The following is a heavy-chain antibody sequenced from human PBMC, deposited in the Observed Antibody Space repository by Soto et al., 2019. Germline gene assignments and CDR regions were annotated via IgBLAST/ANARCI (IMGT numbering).Heavy chain of an antibody. V-gene: IGHV1-69*01. CDR1: GGTFSSYA. Sequence: QVQLVQSGAEVKKPGSSVKVSCKASGGTFSSYAISWVQQAPGQGLEWMGGIIPIFGTANYAQKFQGRVTITADESTSTAYMELSSLRSEDTAVYYCAREVVAAAGRWFDYWGQGTLVTVSS. CDR3: AREVVAAAGRWFDY. CDR2: IIPIFGTA. J-gene: IGHJ4*02. D-gene: IGHD6-13*01.